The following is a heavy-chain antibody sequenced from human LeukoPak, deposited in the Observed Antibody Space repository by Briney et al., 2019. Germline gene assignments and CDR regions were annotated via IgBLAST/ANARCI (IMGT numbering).Heavy chain of an antibody. D-gene: IGHD2-2*01. J-gene: IGHJ4*02. Sequence: SETLSLTCAVYGGSFSGYYWSWIRQPPGKGLERIGEINHSGSTNYNPSLKSRVTISVDTSKNQFSLKLSSVTAADTAVYYCARFCSSTSCYYNYWGQGTLVTVSS. CDR1: GGSFSGYY. V-gene: IGHV4-34*01. CDR2: INHSGST. CDR3: ARFCSSTSCYYNY.